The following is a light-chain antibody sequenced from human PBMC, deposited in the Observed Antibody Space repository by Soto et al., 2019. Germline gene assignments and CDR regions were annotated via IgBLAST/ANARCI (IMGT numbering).Light chain of an antibody. CDR1: QVISTS. V-gene: IGKV1-9*01. CDR2: AAS. CDR3: QQLFDSPIT. J-gene: IGKJ5*01. Sequence: GESVTITCRASQVISTSLAWYQVKPGKVPKLLIYAASTLESGVPSRFSATVSGTEFSLTITSLQPEDFATYYCQQLFDSPITFGQGTRLEIK.